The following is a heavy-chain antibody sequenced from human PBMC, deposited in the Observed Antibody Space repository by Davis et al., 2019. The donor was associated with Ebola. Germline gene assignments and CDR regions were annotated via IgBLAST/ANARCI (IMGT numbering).Heavy chain of an antibody. Sequence: GESLKISCKGSGYTFGNFWINWVRQMPGKGLEWMGKIDPYDSYTNYSPSFQGHVTISADKSISTAYLQWSSLKASDTAMYYCARDGMVGELLYYIYYGMDVWGQGTTVTVSS. J-gene: IGHJ6*02. CDR2: IDPYDSYT. CDR1: GYTFGNFW. CDR3: ARDGMVGELLYYIYYGMDV. V-gene: IGHV5-10-1*01. D-gene: IGHD3-10*02.